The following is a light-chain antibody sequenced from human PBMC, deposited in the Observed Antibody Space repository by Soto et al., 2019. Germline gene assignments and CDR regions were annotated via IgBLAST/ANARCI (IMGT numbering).Light chain of an antibody. J-gene: IGLJ1*01. CDR3: CSYAGTYV. V-gene: IGLV2-11*01. CDR1: DVGDYNT. CDR2: DVS. Sequence: QSALTQPRSVSGSPGQSVIISCSDVGDYNTVSWYQHHPGKAPKLMIYDVSRRPSGVPHRFSGSQSGNTASLTISGLQAEDEADYYCCSYAGTYVFGNGTKVTVL.